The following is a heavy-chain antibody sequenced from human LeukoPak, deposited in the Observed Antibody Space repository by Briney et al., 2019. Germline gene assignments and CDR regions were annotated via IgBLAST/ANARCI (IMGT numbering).Heavy chain of an antibody. CDR2: ISGSGGST. CDR1: GFAFSSYA. D-gene: IGHD3-22*01. Sequence: GGTLRLSCAASGFAFSSYAMSWVRQAPGRGLEWVSAISGSGGSTYYADSVKGRFTISRDNSKNTLYLQMNSLRAEDTAVYYCAKGDYYDNYNWFDPWGQGTLVTVSS. V-gene: IGHV3-23*01. J-gene: IGHJ5*02. CDR3: AKGDYYDNYNWFDP.